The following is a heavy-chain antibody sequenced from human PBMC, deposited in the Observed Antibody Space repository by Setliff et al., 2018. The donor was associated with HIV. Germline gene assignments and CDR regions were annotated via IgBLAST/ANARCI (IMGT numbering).Heavy chain of an antibody. CDR1: GFIFGDYS. V-gene: IGHV3-30*04. J-gene: IGHJ4*02. D-gene: IGHD6-19*01. Sequence: PGGSLRLSCTASGFIFGDYSMTWVRQAPGKGLEWVAVQATDETITNYAASVKGRFTISRDDSMNTLYLQMNSLRVEDTSVYYCAREGASSGHAGCFDSWGQGALVTVSS. CDR3: AREGASSGHAGCFDS. CDR2: QATDETIT.